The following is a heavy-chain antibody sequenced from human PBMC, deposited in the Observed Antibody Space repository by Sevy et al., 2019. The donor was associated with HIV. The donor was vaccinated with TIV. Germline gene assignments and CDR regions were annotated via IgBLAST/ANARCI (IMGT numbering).Heavy chain of an antibody. Sequence: ASVKVSCKVSGYSLNKLSIHWVRQAPGKGLEWMGTFDPEEAEPRYAQTLQGRVTMTEDTSTETANMELISLTSEDTAIYYSTAVGLGYYSGSSYYQGDWFDPWGQGTLVTVSS. V-gene: IGHV1-24*01. CDR3: TAVGLGYYSGSSYYQGDWFDP. CDR2: FDPEEAEP. J-gene: IGHJ5*02. D-gene: IGHD2-15*01. CDR1: GYSLNKLS.